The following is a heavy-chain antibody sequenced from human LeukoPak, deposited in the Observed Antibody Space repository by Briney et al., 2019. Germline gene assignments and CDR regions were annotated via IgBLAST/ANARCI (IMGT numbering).Heavy chain of an antibody. CDR2: VHLSRRT. J-gene: IGHJ4*02. CDR3: ARGGANYYEADY. D-gene: IGHD4/OR15-4a*01. Sequence: PSETLSLTCGVSGGSISSTNWWTWVRQPPGEGLEWIGEVHLSRRTNYNPSLGSRVTMSVDMSENHISLKLTSVTAADTAVYYCARGGANYYEADYWGQGILVTVSA. V-gene: IGHV4-4*02. CDR1: GGSISSTNW.